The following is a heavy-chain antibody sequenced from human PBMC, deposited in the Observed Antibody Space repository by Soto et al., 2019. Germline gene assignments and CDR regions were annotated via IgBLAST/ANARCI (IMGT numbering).Heavy chain of an antibody. D-gene: IGHD5-12*01. V-gene: IGHV4-4*02. CDR1: GVSISSGSW. CDR3: ARDGPDGYNLGY. CDR2: IFHSGST. J-gene: IGHJ4*02. Sequence: QMQESGPGLVEPSGTLSLTCDVSGVSISSGSWGGWVRQPPGKGLEWIGEIFHSGSTKYNPSLKSRVTISVDNSKNHYSLRVTSVTAADTAVYYCARDGPDGYNLGYWGQGTLVTVSS.